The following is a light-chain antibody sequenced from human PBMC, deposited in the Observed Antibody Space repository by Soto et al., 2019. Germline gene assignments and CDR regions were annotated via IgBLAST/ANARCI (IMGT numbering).Light chain of an antibody. CDR1: DSDIGNYNY. V-gene: IGLV2-14*01. J-gene: IGLJ3*02. Sequence: SALTQPASVSGSPGQSITISCTGTDSDIGNYNYVSWYQQHPGKAPKLMIYGVTNRPSGVSDRFSGSKSGNAASLTISGLQAEDEADYYCSSYTSYTTLWVFGGGTQLTVL. CDR3: SSYTSYTTLWV. CDR2: GVT.